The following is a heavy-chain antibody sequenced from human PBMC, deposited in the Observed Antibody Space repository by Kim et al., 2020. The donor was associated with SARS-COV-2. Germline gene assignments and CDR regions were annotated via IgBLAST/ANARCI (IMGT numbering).Heavy chain of an antibody. J-gene: IGHJ4*02. V-gene: IGHV3-23*01. CDR3: AKRRDYGDYIFDY. D-gene: IGHD4-17*01. Sequence: DSVKGRFTISRDNSKNTLYLQMNSLRVEDTAVYYCAKRRDYGDYIFDYWGQGTLVTVSS.